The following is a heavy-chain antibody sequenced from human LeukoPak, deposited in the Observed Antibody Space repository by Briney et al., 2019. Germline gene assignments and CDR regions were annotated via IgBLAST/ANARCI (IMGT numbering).Heavy chain of an antibody. J-gene: IGHJ5*02. CDR3: ARVRMTTRFDP. V-gene: IGHV1-46*01. CDR2: INPSGGST. CDR1: GYTFTSYY. Sequence: GASVKVSCKASGYTFTSYYMHWVRQASGQGLEWMGIINPSGGSTSYAQKFQGRVTMTRDTSTSTAYMELSRLRSDDTAVYYCARVRMTTRFDPWGQGTLVTVSS. D-gene: IGHD4-11*01.